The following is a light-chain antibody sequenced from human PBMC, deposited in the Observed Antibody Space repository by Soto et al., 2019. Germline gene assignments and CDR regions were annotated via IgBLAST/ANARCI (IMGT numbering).Light chain of an antibody. V-gene: IGKV3-15*01. J-gene: IGKJ4*01. CDR3: QKYKNWPLT. CDR2: DAS. Sequence: EIVMTQSPATLSVSPGERATLSCRASQGVSSSLAWYQQKPGQAPRLLVYDASTRATGIPARFSGSGSGTEFTLTVTSLQPEDFAVYYCQKYKNWPLTFGGGTKMEIK. CDR1: QGVSSS.